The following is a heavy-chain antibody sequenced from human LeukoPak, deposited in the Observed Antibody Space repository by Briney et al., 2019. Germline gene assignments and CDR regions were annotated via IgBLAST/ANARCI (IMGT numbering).Heavy chain of an antibody. CDR3: ARDAPSSGWYYFDY. CDR2: ICSSSSYI. Sequence: GGSLRLSCAASGFTFSSYSMNWVRQAPGKGLEWVSSICSSSSYIYYADSVKGRFTISGDNAKNSLYLQMNSLRAEDTAVYYCARDAPSSGWYYFDYWGQGTLVTVSS. CDR1: GFTFSSYS. V-gene: IGHV3-21*01. D-gene: IGHD6-19*01. J-gene: IGHJ4*02.